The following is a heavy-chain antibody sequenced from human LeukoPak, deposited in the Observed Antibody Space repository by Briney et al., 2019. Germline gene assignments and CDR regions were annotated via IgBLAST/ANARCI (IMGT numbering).Heavy chain of an antibody. CDR2: IYYSGST. Sequence: SETLSLTCAVYGGPFSGYYWSWIRQPPGKGLEWIGYIYYSGSTNYNPSLKSRVTISVDTSKNQFSLKLSSVTAADTAVYYCARDSSGWYHWFDPWGQGTLVTVSS. D-gene: IGHD6-19*01. CDR1: GGPFSGYY. CDR3: ARDSSGWYHWFDP. J-gene: IGHJ5*02. V-gene: IGHV4-59*01.